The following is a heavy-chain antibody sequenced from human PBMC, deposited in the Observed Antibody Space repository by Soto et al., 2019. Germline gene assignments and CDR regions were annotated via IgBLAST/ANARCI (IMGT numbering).Heavy chain of an antibody. D-gene: IGHD6-6*01. V-gene: IGHV1-46*01. CDR3: ARDRYSSSSRYYYYYYGMDV. CDR1: GYTFTSYY. Sequence: QVQLVQSGAEVKKPGASVKVSCKASGYTFTSYYMHWVRQAPGQGLEWMGIINPSGGSTSYAQKFQGRFTMTRDTCTSTVYMELSSLRSEDTAVYYCARDRYSSSSRYYYYYYGMDVWGQVTTVTVSS. CDR2: INPSGGST. J-gene: IGHJ6*02.